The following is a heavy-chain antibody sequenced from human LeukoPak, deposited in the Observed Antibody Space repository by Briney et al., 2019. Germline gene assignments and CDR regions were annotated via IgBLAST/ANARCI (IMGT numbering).Heavy chain of an antibody. CDR3: ARDFLRGSPDFFDY. J-gene: IGHJ4*02. Sequence: PGESLRLSCSTSGFTFSNHFMHWVRQAPGKGLEWLAVIAYDGSITLYTDSVKGRFTISRDSSKNTLYLQMNSLRTEDTAVYYCARDFLRGSPDFFDYWGQGTLVTVSS. D-gene: IGHD3-16*01. CDR1: GFTFSNHF. V-gene: IGHV3-30-3*01. CDR2: IAYDGSIT.